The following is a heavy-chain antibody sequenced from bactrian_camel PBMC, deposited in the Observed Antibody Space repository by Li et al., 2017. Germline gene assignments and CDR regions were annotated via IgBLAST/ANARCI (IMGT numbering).Heavy chain of an antibody. Sequence: VQLVESGGGLVQPGGSLRLPCASSGFTFSSFAMSWVRQPPGKGLEWVSGINPGGGSTYYADSVKGRFTISRDNAKKTLYLQLNSLKTEDTATYYCAKELYEFDYWGQGTQVTVS. CDR2: INPGGGST. CDR3: AKELYEFDY. CDR1: GFTFSSFA. J-gene: IGHJ4*01. V-gene: IGHV3S31*01.